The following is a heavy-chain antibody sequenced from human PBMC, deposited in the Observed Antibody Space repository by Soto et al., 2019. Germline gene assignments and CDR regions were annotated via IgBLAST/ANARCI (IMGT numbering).Heavy chain of an antibody. D-gene: IGHD1-1*01. CDR2: IIPILGIA. V-gene: IGHV1-69*08. Sequence: QVQLVQSGAEVKKPGSSVKVSCKASGGTFSSYTISWVRQAPGQGLEWMGRIIPILGIANYAQKFQGRVTITADKSTSTAYMELSSLRSEDTAVYYCARDVAPSPGTTGWKNNWFDPWGQGTLVTVSS. CDR1: GGTFSSYT. CDR3: ARDVAPSPGTTGWKNNWFDP. J-gene: IGHJ5*02.